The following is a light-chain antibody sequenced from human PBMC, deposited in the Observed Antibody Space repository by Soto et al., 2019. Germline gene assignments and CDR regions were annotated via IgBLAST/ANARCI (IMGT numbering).Light chain of an antibody. CDR1: SSNIGKNF. CDR2: EHI. CDR3: GSWDSSLSAVV. J-gene: IGLJ1*01. V-gene: IGLV1-51*02. Sequence: QSVLTQPPSVPVAPGQKVTISCSGSSSNIGKNFVSWYQQLPGTAPKLLIYEHIKRPSGIPDRFSGSKSGTSATLGITGLQAGDEADYYCGSWDSSLSAVVFGTGTKVTVL.